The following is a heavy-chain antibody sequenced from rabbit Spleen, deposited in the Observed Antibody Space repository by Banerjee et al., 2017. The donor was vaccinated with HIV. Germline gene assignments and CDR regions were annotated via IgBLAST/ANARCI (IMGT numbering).Heavy chain of an antibody. V-gene: IGHV1S7*01. CDR3: ARGGGL. Sequence: QLVESGGGLVQPGGSLKLSCKASGFDFSTYSMSWVRQAPGKGLEWIGYIVPIFGSAYYASWVNGRFSISRENTQNTVSLQLNSLTAADTATYFCARGGGLWGPGTLVTVS. CDR1: GFDFSTYS. CDR2: IVPIFGSA. J-gene: IGHJ4*01.